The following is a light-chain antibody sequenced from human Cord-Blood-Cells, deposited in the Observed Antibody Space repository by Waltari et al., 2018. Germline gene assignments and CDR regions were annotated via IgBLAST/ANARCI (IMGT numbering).Light chain of an antibody. CDR1: QSVLYSSNNKNY. J-gene: IGKJ1*01. V-gene: IGKV4-1*01. Sequence: DIVMTQSPDSLAVSLGERATINSKSSQSVLYSSNNKNYLAWYQQKPGQPPKLLIYWASTRESGVPDRFSGSGSGTDFTLTISSLQAEDVAVYYCQQYYSTPPTFGQGTKVESK. CDR3: QQYYSTPPT. CDR2: WAS.